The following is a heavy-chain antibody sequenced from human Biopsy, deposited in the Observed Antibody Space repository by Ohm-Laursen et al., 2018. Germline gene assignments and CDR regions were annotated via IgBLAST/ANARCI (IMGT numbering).Heavy chain of an antibody. CDR2: INCKTGAT. Sequence: ASVKVSCKASSYTFTDYNIHWMRQAPGQGLEWLGYINCKTGATNYAQKFQGTDTMTRDTSISTAYLALGSLRSADTAIYYCARDPLNGHKHFGYWGQGSLVTVSS. CDR1: SYTFTDYN. V-gene: IGHV1-2*02. J-gene: IGHJ4*02. D-gene: IGHD2-8*01. CDR3: ARDPLNGHKHFGY.